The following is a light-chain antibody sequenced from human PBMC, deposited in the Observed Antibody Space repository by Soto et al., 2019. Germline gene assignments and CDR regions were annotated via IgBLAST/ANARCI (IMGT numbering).Light chain of an antibody. CDR2: KAS. CDR3: MQATHWPPT. V-gene: IGKV2-30*01. J-gene: IGKJ1*01. CDR1: QSLVYSDGYAY. Sequence: DVVMTQSPLSLPVTPGQPASISCRSSQSLVYSDGYAYVNWFHQRPGQSPRRLIYKASKRDSGVPGRFGGSGSCTDCPLQINGVEAEDVGIYYCMQATHWPPTFGRGTRVEIK.